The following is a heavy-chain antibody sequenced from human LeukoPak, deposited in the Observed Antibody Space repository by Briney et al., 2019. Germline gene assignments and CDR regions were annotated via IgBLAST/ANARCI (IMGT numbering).Heavy chain of an antibody. CDR3: ARGTSGSFGD. V-gene: IGHV3-7*01. Sequence: GGSLRLSCAASGFTFSNYQMSWVRQAPGKGLEWVADIKKGESEKYYVDSVKGRFTISRANTKNSLSLEMNSLRAEDTAVYYCARGTSGSFGDWGQGTLVTVSS. CDR2: IKKGESEK. J-gene: IGHJ4*02. CDR1: GFTFSNYQ. D-gene: IGHD1-26*01.